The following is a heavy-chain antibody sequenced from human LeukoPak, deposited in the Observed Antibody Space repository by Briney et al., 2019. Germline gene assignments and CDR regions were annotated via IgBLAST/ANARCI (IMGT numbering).Heavy chain of an antibody. D-gene: IGHD6-19*01. CDR2: ISGSSSYI. CDR1: GFTFSSYE. Sequence: PGGSLRLSCAASGFTFSSYEMNWVRQAPGKGLEWVSSISGSSSYIYYADSVKGRFTISRDNVKNSLYLQMNSLRAEDTAVYYCARDRETVAGTLGWFDPWGQGTLVTVSS. V-gene: IGHV3-21*01. CDR3: ARDRETVAGTLGWFDP. J-gene: IGHJ5*02.